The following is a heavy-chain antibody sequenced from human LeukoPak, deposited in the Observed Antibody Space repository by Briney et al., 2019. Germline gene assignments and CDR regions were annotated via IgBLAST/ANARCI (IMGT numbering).Heavy chain of an antibody. D-gene: IGHD2-2*01. CDR3: ARGFAAPAAMYFDY. Sequence: GGSLRLSCAASGFTFSSYGMHWVRQAPGKGLEWVAVIWYDGSNKYYADSVKGRFTISRDNYKNTLYLQMNSLRAEDTAVYYCARGFAAPAAMYFDYWGQGTLVTVSS. J-gene: IGHJ4*02. CDR1: GFTFSSYG. V-gene: IGHV3-33*01. CDR2: IWYDGSNK.